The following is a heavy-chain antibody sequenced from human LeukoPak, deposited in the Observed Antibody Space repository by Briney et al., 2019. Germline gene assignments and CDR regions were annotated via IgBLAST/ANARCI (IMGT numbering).Heavy chain of an antibody. V-gene: IGHV3-30*09. J-gene: IGHJ6*02. Sequence: GRSLRLSWAASGFTLSSYAMHWVRQAPGNGLEWVEVISYDGSNKYYADSGKGRVAISRDNSKNHLYLQMDSLRAEDTAVYYCASHCTNVGCYSLPEGGMHLGRRGTGVSV. D-gene: IGHD2-8*01. CDR1: GFTLSSYA. CDR2: ISYDGSNK. CDR3: ASHCTNVGCYSLPEGGMHL.